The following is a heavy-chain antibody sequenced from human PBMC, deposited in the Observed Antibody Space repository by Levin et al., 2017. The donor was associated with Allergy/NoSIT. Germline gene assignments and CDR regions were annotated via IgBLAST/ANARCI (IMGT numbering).Heavy chain of an antibody. CDR2: IIPIFGTA. CDR3: ASASFIVTPYYFDY. V-gene: IGHV1-69*01. J-gene: IGHJ4*02. Sequence: WLQRTQRQGLVLMGGIIPIFGTANYAQKFQGRVTITADESTSTAYMELSSLRSEDTAVYYCASASFIVTPYYFDYWGQGTLVTVSS. D-gene: IGHD3-16*02.